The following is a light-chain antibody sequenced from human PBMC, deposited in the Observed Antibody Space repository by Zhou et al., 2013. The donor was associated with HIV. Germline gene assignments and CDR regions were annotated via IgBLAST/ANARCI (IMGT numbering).Light chain of an antibody. CDR1: QSVTSSY. V-gene: IGKV3-20*01. Sequence: EIVLTQSPGTLSLSPGERATLSCRANQSVTSSYLAWYQQPPGQAPRLLIFGASSRATGIPDRFSGSGSGTDFSLTISRLEPEDFAVYYCQQYVSRTFGQGTKVEVK. CDR3: QQYVSRT. J-gene: IGKJ1*01. CDR2: GAS.